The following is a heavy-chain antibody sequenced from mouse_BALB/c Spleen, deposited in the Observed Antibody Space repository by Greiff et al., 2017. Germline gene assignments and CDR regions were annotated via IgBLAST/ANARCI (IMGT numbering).Heavy chain of an antibody. CDR1: GYAFSSSW. J-gene: IGHJ4*01. Sequence: VQLQQSGPELVKPGASVKISCKASGYAFSSSWMNWVKQRPGQGLEWIGRIYPGDGDTNYNGKFKGKATLTADKSSSTAYMQLSSLTSVDSAVYFCARFDLYAVDYWGQGTSVTVSS. V-gene: IGHV1-82*01. CDR2: IYPGDGDT. CDR3: ARFDLYAVDY.